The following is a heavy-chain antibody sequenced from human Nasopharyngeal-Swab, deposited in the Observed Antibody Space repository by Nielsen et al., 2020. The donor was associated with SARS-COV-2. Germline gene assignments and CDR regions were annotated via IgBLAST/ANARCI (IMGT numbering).Heavy chain of an antibody. V-gene: IGHV3-7*01. D-gene: IGHD2-2*01. CDR1: GFTFSSYW. CDR3: ARGQVVPAAIRYNWFDP. CDR2: IKQDGSEE. Sequence: GGSLRLSCAASGFTFSSYWMSWVRQAPGKGLEWVANIKQDGSEEYYVDSVKGRFTISRDNAKNSLYLQMNSLRAEDTAVYYCARGQVVPAAIRYNWFDPWGQGTLVTVSS. J-gene: IGHJ5*02.